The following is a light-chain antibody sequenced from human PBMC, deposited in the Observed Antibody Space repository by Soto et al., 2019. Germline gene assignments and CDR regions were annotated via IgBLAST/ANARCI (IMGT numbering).Light chain of an antibody. CDR3: GSWDSSLSAYV. Sequence: SLLTHPPSVSAAPGQRVTISFSGSSSNIGGNSVSWYQQLPGTAPKLLIYDDDKRPSGIPDRFSGSKSGTSATLGITGFQTGDEADYYCGSWDSSLSAYVFGTGTKVTVL. CDR1: SSNIGGNS. J-gene: IGLJ1*01. CDR2: DDD. V-gene: IGLV1-51*01.